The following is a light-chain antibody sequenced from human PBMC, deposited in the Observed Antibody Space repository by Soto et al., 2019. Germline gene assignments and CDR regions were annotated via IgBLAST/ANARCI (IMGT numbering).Light chain of an antibody. J-gene: IGKJ2*01. CDR3: QQSNAWPRHT. CDR2: DIS. CDR1: QIVPSY. Sequence: EIVLTQCPATLSLSPGDRATLSCRASQIVPSYLAWYQQKPGQAPRLLVYDISNRATGIPARFTGSGSGTDFTLTISSLQPEDSAVYYCQQSNAWPRHTFGQGTKLQI. V-gene: IGKV3-11*01.